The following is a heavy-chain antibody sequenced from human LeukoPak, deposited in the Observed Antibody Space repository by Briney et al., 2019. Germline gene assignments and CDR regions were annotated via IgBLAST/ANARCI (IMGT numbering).Heavy chain of an antibody. Sequence: SETLSLTCTVSGGSISSGGYYWSWIRQHPGKGLEWIGYIYYSGSTYYNPSLKSRVTISVDTSKNQFSLKLSSVTAADTAVYYCARDIGGGARFDYWGQGTLDTVSS. CDR2: IYYSGST. V-gene: IGHV4-31*03. J-gene: IGHJ4*02. CDR3: ARDIGGGARFDY. CDR1: GGSISSGGYY. D-gene: IGHD4-23*01.